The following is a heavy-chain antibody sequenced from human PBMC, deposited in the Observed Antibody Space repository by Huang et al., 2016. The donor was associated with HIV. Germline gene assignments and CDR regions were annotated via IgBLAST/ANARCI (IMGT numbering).Heavy chain of an antibody. CDR1: GYTFTSYA. CDR3: ARAYDILTGYYPDAFDI. CDR2: INAGNGNT. V-gene: IGHV1-3*01. D-gene: IGHD3-9*01. Sequence: QVQLVQSGAEVKKPGASVKVSCKASGYTFTSYAMEWVRQAPGQRLEWMGWINAGNGNTKYSQKFQGRVTSTRDTSASTAYMELSSLRSEDTAVYYCARAYDILTGYYPDAFDIWGQGTMVTVSS. J-gene: IGHJ3*02.